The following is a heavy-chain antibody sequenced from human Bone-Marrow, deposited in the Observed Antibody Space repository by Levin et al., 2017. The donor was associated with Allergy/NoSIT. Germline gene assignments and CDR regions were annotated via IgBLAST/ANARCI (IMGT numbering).Heavy chain of an antibody. Sequence: GGSLRLSCAASGFTFSNAWMSWVRQAPGKGLEWVGRIKSKTDGGTTDYAAPVKGRFTISRDDSKNTLYLQMNSLKTEDTAVYYCTTGVEYYGSGSYSSSWGFYGMDVWGQGTTVTVSS. CDR1: GFTFSNAW. D-gene: IGHD3-10*01. J-gene: IGHJ6*02. CDR3: TTGVEYYGSGSYSSSWGFYGMDV. CDR2: IKSKTDGGTT. V-gene: IGHV3-15*01.